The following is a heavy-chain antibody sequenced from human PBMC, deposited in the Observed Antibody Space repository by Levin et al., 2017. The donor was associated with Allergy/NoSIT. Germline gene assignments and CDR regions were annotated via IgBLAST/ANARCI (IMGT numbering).Heavy chain of an antibody. Sequence: GGSLRLSCAASGFTFDDYGMSWVRQAPGKGLEWVSGINWDGGSTGYADSVKGRFTISRDNAKNSLYLQMNSLRAEDTALYYCAGAGTSSYWYFDRWGRGTLVTVSS. V-gene: IGHV3-20*04. CDR2: INWDGGST. D-gene: IGHD6-19*01. J-gene: IGHJ2*01. CDR3: AGAGTSSYWYFDR. CDR1: GFTFDDYG.